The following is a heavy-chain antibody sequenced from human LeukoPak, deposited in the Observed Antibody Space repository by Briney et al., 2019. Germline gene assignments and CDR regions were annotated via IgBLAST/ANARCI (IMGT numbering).Heavy chain of an antibody. J-gene: IGHJ6*02. CDR2: IRYDRSNK. V-gene: IGHV3-30*02. CDR3: TRDLMDYDVSTGLHHYYMDV. D-gene: IGHD3-9*01. Sequence: GGSLRLSCAASGFTFSSYGMHWVRQAPGKGLEWVAFIRYDRSNKYYADSVKGRFTISRDNSKNTLYLQMNSLRAEDTAVYYCTRDLMDYDVSTGLHHYYMDVWGQGTTVTVSS. CDR1: GFTFSSYG.